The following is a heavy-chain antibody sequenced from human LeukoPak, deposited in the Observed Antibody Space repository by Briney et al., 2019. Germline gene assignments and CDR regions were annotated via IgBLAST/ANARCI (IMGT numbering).Heavy chain of an antibody. V-gene: IGHV1-18*01. D-gene: IGHD1-26*01. CDR3: ARVVSPYSGSYYETAAEYFQR. CDR2: ISAYNGNT. J-gene: IGHJ1*01. Sequence: GASVKVSCKASGYTFTSYGISCVRQAPGQGLEGMGWISAYNGNTNYAQKLQGRVTMTTDTYTSTAYMQLRSLRADDTAVYYCARVVSPYSGSYYETAAEYFQRWGQGTLVTVPS. CDR1: GYTFTSYG.